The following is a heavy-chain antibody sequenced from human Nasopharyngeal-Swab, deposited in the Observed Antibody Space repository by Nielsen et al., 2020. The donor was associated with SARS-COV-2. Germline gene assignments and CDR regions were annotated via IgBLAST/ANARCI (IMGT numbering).Heavy chain of an antibody. CDR2: IYYSGST. Sequence: WIRQPPGKGLEWIGYIYYSGSTYYNPSLKSRVTISVDTSKNQFSLKLSSVTAADMAVYYCARYPSSSWSSYGMDVWGQGTTVTVSS. V-gene: IGHV4-31*02. CDR3: ARYPSSSWSSYGMDV. D-gene: IGHD6-13*01. J-gene: IGHJ6*02.